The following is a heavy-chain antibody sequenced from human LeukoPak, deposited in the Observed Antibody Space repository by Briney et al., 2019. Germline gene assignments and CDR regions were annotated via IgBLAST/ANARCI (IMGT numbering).Heavy chain of an antibody. J-gene: IGHJ5*02. Sequence: SETLSLTCTVYGGSISSGDSYWSWIRQPPGKGLEWIGYIYYSGSTYYNPSLKSRVTLSVDTSKNQFSLKLSSVTAADTAVYYCARAPYDFWSGYVNWFDPWGQGTLVTVSS. D-gene: IGHD3-3*01. CDR1: GGSISSGDSY. V-gene: IGHV4-30-4*01. CDR3: ARAPYDFWSGYVNWFDP. CDR2: IYYSGST.